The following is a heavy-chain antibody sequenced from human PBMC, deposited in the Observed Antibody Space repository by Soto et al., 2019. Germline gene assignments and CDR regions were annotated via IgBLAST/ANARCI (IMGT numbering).Heavy chain of an antibody. J-gene: IGHJ4*02. D-gene: IGHD6-19*01. CDR1: GGSISDYY. CDR3: ARGRSTGWYGGNDY. CDR2: IHSSGST. Sequence: QVQLQESGPGLVKPSETLSLTCTVSGGSISDYYWSWIRQSPGKGLEWIGYIHSSGSTKYNPSLKSLVTMSVDKSKKQFSLILSSVTAADTAVYYCARGRSTGWYGGNDYWGQGTLVTVSS. V-gene: IGHV4-59*08.